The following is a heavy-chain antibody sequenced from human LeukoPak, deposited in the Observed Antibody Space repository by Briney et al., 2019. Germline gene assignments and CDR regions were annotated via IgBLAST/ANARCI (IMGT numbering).Heavy chain of an antibody. Sequence: PGGSLRLSCAASGFTFSIYIMNWARQAPGKGLEWVSSISSSSNYIYYTDSVKGRFTISRDNAKNSLYLQMNSLRAEDTAVYYCARDRCSGGSCYYFDYWGQGTLVTVSS. CDR2: ISSSSNYI. CDR3: ARDRCSGGSCYYFDY. CDR1: GFTFSIYI. V-gene: IGHV3-21*01. D-gene: IGHD2-15*01. J-gene: IGHJ4*02.